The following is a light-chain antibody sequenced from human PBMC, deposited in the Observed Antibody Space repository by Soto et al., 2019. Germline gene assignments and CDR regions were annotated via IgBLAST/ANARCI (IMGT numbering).Light chain of an antibody. CDR2: DAS. CDR1: QGIRNY. V-gene: IGKV1-17*03. CDR3: LQHNNYPWT. J-gene: IGKJ1*01. Sequence: DIQMTQSPSAMSASVGDRVTITCRASQGIRNYLAWFQQRPGKVPKRLIYDASSLESGVPSRFSGSGSGTEFTLTISSLQPEDFATYYCLQHNNYPWTFGQGTKVEIK.